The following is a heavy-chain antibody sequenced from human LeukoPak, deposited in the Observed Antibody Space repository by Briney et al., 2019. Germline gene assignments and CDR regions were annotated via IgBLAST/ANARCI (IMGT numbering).Heavy chain of an antibody. J-gene: IGHJ5*02. D-gene: IGHD3-22*01. V-gene: IGHV1-69*04. CDR2: IIPILGIA. Sequence: SVKVPCTASGGTFSSYAISWVRQAPGQGLEWMGRIIPILGIANYAQKFQGRVTITADKSTSTAYMELSSLRSEDTAVYYCARAPWYYDSSGYYAPGWFDPWGQGTLVTVSS. CDR1: GGTFSSYA. CDR3: ARAPWYYDSSGYYAPGWFDP.